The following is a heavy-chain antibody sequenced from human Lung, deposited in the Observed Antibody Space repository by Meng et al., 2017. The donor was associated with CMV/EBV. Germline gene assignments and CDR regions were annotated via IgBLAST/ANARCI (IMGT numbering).Heavy chain of an antibody. CDR1: GGFISSSNW. CDR2: IYHSGST. CDR3: ARVVTALWGYYFDY. J-gene: IGHJ4*02. D-gene: IGHD2-21*02. Sequence: QVQSHEAGPGLVKHSGTVSLSCAVSGGFISSSNWGSWGRQPPGKGLEWIGEIYHSGSTNYNPSLKRRVTISVDKSKNQFSLKLSSVTAADTAVYYCARVVTALWGYYFDYWGQGTLVTVSS. V-gene: IGHV4-4*02.